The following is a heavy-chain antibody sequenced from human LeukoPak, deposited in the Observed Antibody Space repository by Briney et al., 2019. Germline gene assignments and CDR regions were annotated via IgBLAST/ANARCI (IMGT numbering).Heavy chain of an antibody. CDR2: ISYDGSSR. D-gene: IGHD7-27*01. CDR3: ASPPGRPNGD. V-gene: IGHV3-30*04. CDR1: GFSFSNYP. J-gene: IGHJ4*02. Sequence: GGSLRLSCAASGFSFSNYPMQWVRQAPGKGLEWVATISYDGSSRYSAASVKGRFTISRDNSKDTLSLQMNSLRVEDTAMYYCASPPGRPNGDWGQGTLVTVSS.